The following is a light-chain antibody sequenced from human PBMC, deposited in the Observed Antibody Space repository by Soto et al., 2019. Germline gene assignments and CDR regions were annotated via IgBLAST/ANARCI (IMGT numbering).Light chain of an antibody. J-gene: IGKJ1*01. Sequence: EIVMTQSPATLSVSPGERATLSCRASQSVSSSLAWYQQKPGQAPRLLIYGASTRATGIPARFSGSGSGTEFTLTISSQQSEDFAVYYCQHYNNWPPWTFGQGTKVEIK. CDR2: GAS. CDR1: QSVSSS. CDR3: QHYNNWPPWT. V-gene: IGKV3-15*01.